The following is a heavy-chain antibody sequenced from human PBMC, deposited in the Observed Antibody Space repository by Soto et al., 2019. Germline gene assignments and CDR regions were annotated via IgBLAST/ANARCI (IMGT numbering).Heavy chain of an antibody. J-gene: IGHJ3*02. V-gene: IGHV1-8*01. D-gene: IGHD5-18*01. CDR1: GYTFTSYD. CDR2: MNPNSGNT. CDR3: ARAGYSYGYSEPDAFDI. Sequence: QVQLVQSGAEVKKPGASVKVSCKASGYTFTSYDINWVRQATGQGLEWMGWMNPNSGNTGYAQKFQGRVTMTRNTSISTAYMELSSLRSEDTAVYYCARAGYSYGYSEPDAFDIWGQGTMVTVSS.